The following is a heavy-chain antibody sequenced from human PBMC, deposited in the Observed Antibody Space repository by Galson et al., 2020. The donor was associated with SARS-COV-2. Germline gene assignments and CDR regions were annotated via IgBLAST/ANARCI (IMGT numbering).Heavy chain of an antibody. J-gene: IGHJ4*02. CDR3: ARGPYYSGSGTYRYFDY. D-gene: IGHD3-10*01. CDR1: GFSFNSYW. CDR2: INEDGSEK. V-gene: IGHV3-7*03. Sequence: GESLKISCAASGFSFNSYWMSWVRQAPGKGLEWVANINEDGSEKSYVDSLKGRFTISRDNAKNSVYLQINSLRAEDTAVYYCARGPYYSGSGTYRYFDYWGQGTLVTVSS.